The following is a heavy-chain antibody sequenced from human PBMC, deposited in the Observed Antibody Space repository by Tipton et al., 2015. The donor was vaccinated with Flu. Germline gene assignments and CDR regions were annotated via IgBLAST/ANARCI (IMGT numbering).Heavy chain of an antibody. CDR1: GHSISTDYY. V-gene: IGHV4-38-2*01. CDR2: FYLGRDT. D-gene: IGHD2-21*01. Sequence: TLSLTCSVSGHSISTDYYWGWIRQPPGGGLEFMGAFYLGRDTVYNPSLNGRLTISPDTSKNQFSLNLNSLTAADTAVYYCARRLSCRGGGCWAYWGQGILVTVSS. J-gene: IGHJ4*02. CDR3: ARRLSCRGGGCWAY.